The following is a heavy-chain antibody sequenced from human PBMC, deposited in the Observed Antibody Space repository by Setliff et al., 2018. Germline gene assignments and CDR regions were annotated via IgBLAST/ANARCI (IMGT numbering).Heavy chain of an antibody. V-gene: IGHV4-39*07. Sequence: SETLSLTCTVSGGSISSSSYYWGWIRQPPGKGLEWIGSIYYSGSTYYNPSLKSRVTISVDTSKNQFSLKLSSVTAADTAVYYCASRATYYNFWSSYYLYWGQGTLVTVSS. D-gene: IGHD3-3*01. CDR1: GGSISSSSYY. CDR2: IYYSGST. CDR3: ASRATYYNFWSSYYLY. J-gene: IGHJ4*02.